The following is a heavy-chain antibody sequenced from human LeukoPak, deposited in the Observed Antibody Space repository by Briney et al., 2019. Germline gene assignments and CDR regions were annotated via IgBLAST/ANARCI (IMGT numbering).Heavy chain of an antibody. CDR1: GGSISSYY. D-gene: IGHD1-14*01. V-gene: IGHV4-59*01. J-gene: IGHJ5*02. CDR3: ARASLRIQPNYNWFDP. Sequence: PSETLSLTCTVSGGSISSYYWSWIRQPPGKGLEWIGYIYYSGSTNYNPSLKSRVTISVDTSKNQFSLKLSSVTAADTAVYYCARASLRIQPNYNWFDPRGQGTLVTVSS. CDR2: IYYSGST.